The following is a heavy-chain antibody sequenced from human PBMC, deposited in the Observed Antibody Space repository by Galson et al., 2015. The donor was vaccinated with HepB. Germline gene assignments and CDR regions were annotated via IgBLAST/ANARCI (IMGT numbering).Heavy chain of an antibody. CDR1: GGSVSSYY. Sequence: LSLTCTVSGGSVSSYYWSWIRQPPGKGLEWIGYIYHSGSTNSNPSLKSRVTMSVDTSKNQFSLKLNSVTAADTAIYYCARGGSNWFDPWGHGTLVTVSS. CDR2: IYHSGST. D-gene: IGHD2-15*01. CDR3: ARGGSNWFDP. J-gene: IGHJ5*02. V-gene: IGHV4-59*02.